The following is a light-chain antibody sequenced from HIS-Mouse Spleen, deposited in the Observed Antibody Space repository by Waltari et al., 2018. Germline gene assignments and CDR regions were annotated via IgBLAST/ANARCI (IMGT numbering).Light chain of an antibody. CDR2: DAS. Sequence: EIVLTQSPATLSLSPGERATLSCRASQSVSSYLAWYQQKPGQAPRLLIYDASSRATGIPARFSGSGSGTDFTLTISSLEPEDFAVYYCQQRSNWRITFGQGTRLEIK. CDR1: QSVSSY. CDR3: QQRSNWRIT. V-gene: IGKV3-11*01. J-gene: IGKJ5*01.